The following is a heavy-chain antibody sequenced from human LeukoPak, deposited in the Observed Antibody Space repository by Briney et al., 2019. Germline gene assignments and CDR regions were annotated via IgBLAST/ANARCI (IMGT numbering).Heavy chain of an antibody. Sequence: ASVKVSCKASGYTFTGYYMHWVRQAPGQGLEWMGWINPNSGGTNYAQKFQGRVTMTRDTSISTAYMELSRLRSDDTAVYYCAREFTMVRGVIPKYDYYYGMDVWGQGTTVTVSS. V-gene: IGHV1-2*02. CDR1: GYTFTGYY. D-gene: IGHD3-10*01. CDR2: INPNSGGT. J-gene: IGHJ6*02. CDR3: AREFTMVRGVIPKYDYYYGMDV.